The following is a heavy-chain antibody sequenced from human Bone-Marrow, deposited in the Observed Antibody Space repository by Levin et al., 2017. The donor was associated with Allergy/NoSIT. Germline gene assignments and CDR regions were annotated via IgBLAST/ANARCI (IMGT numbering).Heavy chain of an antibody. CDR2: IYYTGNT. CDR1: GGSISSSPFY. CDR3: AGDYGASSIGDR. J-gene: IGHJ5*02. D-gene: IGHD6-6*01. V-gene: IGHV4-39*01. Sequence: SETLSLTCNVYGGSISSSPFYWGWIRQPPGKGLEWIGSIYYTGNTYYNPSLRSRVTISIDTSKNQISLQLSSVTAADIAVYYCAGDYGASSIGDRWGQGTLVTVSS.